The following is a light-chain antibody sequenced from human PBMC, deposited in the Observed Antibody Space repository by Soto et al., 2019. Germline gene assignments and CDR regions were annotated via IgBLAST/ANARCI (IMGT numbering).Light chain of an antibody. CDR1: QSVSGN. CDR3: QQYNNSPRT. J-gene: IGKJ1*01. CDR2: GAS. V-gene: IGKV3-15*01. Sequence: EIVMTQSPATLSVSPGERATLSCRASQSVSGNLAWYQQKPGQAPRLLIYGASTRATGIPARFSGSGSGTEFTLTISSLQAEDFAVYYCQQYNNSPRTCGQGTKVEIK.